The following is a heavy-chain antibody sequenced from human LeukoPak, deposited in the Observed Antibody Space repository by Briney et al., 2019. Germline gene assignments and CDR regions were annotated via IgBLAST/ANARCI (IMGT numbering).Heavy chain of an antibody. J-gene: IGHJ6*03. V-gene: IGHV4-59*08. CDR2: IYYSGST. Sequence: PSETLSLTCTVSGGSISSYYGSWIRQPPGKGLEWIGYIYYSGSTNYNPSLKSRVTISVDTSKNQFSLKLSSVTAADTAVYYCARRVVVVPAASYYYYYYYMDVWGKGTTVTVSS. D-gene: IGHD2-2*01. CDR3: ARRVVVVPAASYYYYYYYMDV. CDR1: GGSISSYY.